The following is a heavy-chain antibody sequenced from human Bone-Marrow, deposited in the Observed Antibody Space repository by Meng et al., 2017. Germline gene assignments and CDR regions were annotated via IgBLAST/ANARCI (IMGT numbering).Heavy chain of an antibody. CDR3: ARSREDIVVLPRHQNYFDY. CDR2: ISSSSSYI. V-gene: IGHV3-21*01. J-gene: IGHJ4*02. D-gene: IGHD2-2*01. Sequence: GASLKISCASSGFTFSSYSVNWVRPAPGKGLEWVLSISSSSSYIYYADSVKGRFTISRDNAKNSRDLQMNSLRAEDTAVYYCARSREDIVVLPRHQNYFDYWGQGTLVTVSS. CDR1: GFTFSSYS.